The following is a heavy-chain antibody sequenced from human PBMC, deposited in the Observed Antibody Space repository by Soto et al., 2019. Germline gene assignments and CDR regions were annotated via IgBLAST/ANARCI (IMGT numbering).Heavy chain of an antibody. D-gene: IGHD3-22*01. CDR3: ARAPGRNYYDSSGYYYVGWFDP. J-gene: IGHJ5*02. Sequence: QVQLVQSGAEVKKPGSSVKVSCKASGGTFNSYAISWVRQAPGQGLEWMGGIIPIFGTANYAQKFQGRVTITADKSTSTAYMELSSLRSEDTAVYYCARAPGRNYYDSSGYYYVGWFDPWGQGTLVTVSS. CDR1: GGTFNSYA. CDR2: IIPIFGTA. V-gene: IGHV1-69*06.